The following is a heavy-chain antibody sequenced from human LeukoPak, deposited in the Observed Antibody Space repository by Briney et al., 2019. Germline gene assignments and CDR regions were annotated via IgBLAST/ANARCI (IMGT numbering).Heavy chain of an antibody. Sequence: ASVKVSCTASGYTFANFGITWVRQAPGQGLEWMGWISVYNGNTNYAQNLQGRVTLTTDTYTSTAYMELSRLRSEDTAVYYCARGRYYGSGSSHASFDYWGQGTLVTVSS. CDR1: GYTFANFG. CDR2: ISVYNGNT. CDR3: ARGRYYGSGSSHASFDY. D-gene: IGHD3-10*01. J-gene: IGHJ4*02. V-gene: IGHV1-18*01.